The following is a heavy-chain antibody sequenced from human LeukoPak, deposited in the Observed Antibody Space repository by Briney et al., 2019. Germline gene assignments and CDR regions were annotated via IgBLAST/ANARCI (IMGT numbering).Heavy chain of an antibody. D-gene: IGHD2-15*01. CDR1: GFIVSSNY. J-gene: IGHJ4*02. Sequence: GGSLRLSCAASGFIVSSNYMSWVRQAPGKGLEWVSVIYSGGFTYYADSVKGRFTISRDNSENTLYLQMNSLRAEDTAVYYCARGSCSGDSCYDFDYWGQGTLVTVSS. V-gene: IGHV3-66*01. CDR3: ARGSCSGDSCYDFDY. CDR2: IYSGGFT.